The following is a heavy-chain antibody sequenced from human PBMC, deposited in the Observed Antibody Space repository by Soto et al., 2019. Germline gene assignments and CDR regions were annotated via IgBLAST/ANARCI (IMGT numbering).Heavy chain of an antibody. V-gene: IGHV4-39*01. Sequence: XTLSLPCTVSSGSLSSTSYYWAWIRQPPGKGREWIGSIYYDGTTYYTGSLKSRVSISVDTSKNQFSLKLNSVTAADTAVYFCARQGRNTKIVLVKHYAADFWGQGTAGTVSS. CDR1: SGSLSSTSYY. CDR2: IYYDGTT. D-gene: IGHD3-22*01. J-gene: IGHJ6*02. CDR3: ARQGRNTKIVLVKHYAADF.